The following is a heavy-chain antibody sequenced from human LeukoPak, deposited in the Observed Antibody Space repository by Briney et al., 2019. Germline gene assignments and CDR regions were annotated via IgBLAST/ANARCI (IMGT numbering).Heavy chain of an antibody. CDR1: GFDFSTYA. D-gene: IGHD5-12*01. V-gene: IGHV3-21*01. CDR2: ITMSNYI. Sequence: GGSLRLSCAASGFDFSTYAINWVRQAPGKGLEWASSITMSNYIFYGDSVKGRFTIPRDNAKNSVYLQMNSLRPEDTAVYYCSRDRLGGLDLWGQGTLVTVSS. J-gene: IGHJ5*02. CDR3: SRDRLGGLDL.